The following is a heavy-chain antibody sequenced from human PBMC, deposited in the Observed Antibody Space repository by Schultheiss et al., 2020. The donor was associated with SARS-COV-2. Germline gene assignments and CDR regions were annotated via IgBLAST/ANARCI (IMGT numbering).Heavy chain of an antibody. CDR3: ARARAEQHLPFSWGPIPHPTTWFDP. D-gene: IGHD6-13*01. CDR1: GFTFSNYW. Sequence: GESLKISCAASGFTFSNYWMHWVRQAPGKGLVWVARINSDGSASSYADSVKGRFTVSRDNAGNTLYLQMNNLRVEDTAIYYCARARAEQHLPFSWGPIPHPTTWFDPWGQGTLVTVSS. J-gene: IGHJ5*02. V-gene: IGHV3-74*01. CDR2: INSDGSAS.